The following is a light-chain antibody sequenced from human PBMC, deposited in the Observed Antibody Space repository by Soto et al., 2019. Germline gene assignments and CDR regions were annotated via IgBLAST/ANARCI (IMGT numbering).Light chain of an antibody. CDR2: GAS. CDR1: QSVSDSY. Sequence: EIELTQSPGTLSLSPGERATLSCRASQSVSDSYLAWYQQKLGQAPRLLIYGASSRATGIPDRFSGSGSGTDFTLTISRLEPEDFAVYYCQQYGSSPQTFGQGTKVEIK. V-gene: IGKV3-20*01. CDR3: QQYGSSPQT. J-gene: IGKJ1*01.